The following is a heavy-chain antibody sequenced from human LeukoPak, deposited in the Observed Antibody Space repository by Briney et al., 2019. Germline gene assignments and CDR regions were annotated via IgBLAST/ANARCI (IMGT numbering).Heavy chain of an antibody. CDR2: ISSSGSTI. V-gene: IGHV3-11*01. J-gene: IGHJ4*02. CDR3: ARIIDYYFDY. Sequence: AGGSLRLSFAASGFTFSDYYISWIRQAPGKGLEWVSYISSSGSTIYYADSVKGRFTISRDNAKNSLYLQMNSLRAEDTAVYYCARIIDYYFDYWGQGTLVTVSS. CDR1: GFTFSDYY. D-gene: IGHD3-9*01.